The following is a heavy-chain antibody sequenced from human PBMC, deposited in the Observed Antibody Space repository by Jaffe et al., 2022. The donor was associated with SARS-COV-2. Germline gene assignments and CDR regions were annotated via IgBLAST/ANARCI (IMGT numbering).Heavy chain of an antibody. D-gene: IGHD3-22*01. J-gene: IGHJ4*02. Sequence: QVQLVQSGSEVKKPGSSVRVSCKASGGTFRSHAITWVRQAPGQGLEWMGRIIPILDIANYAQKFQGRATITADRSTSTVYLELSSLRSEDTAVYYCARDLTYYYDSSGGWGQGTLVTVSS. V-gene: IGHV1-69*04. CDR2: IIPILDIA. CDR1: GGTFRSHA. CDR3: ARDLTYYYDSSGG.